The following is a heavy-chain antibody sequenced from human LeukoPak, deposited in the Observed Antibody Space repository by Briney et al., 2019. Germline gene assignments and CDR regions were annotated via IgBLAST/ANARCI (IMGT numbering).Heavy chain of an antibody. CDR3: ARVGITIFGVVKRYFDY. V-gene: IGHV3-21*01. J-gene: IGHJ4*02. D-gene: IGHD3-3*01. CDR2: ISSSSSYI. CDR1: GFTFSRYS. Sequence: GGSLRLSCAASGFTFSRYSMNWVRQAPGKGLEWVSSISSSSSYIYYADSVKGRFTISRDNAKNSLYLQMNSLRAEDTAVYYCARVGITIFGVVKRYFDYWGQGTLVTVSS.